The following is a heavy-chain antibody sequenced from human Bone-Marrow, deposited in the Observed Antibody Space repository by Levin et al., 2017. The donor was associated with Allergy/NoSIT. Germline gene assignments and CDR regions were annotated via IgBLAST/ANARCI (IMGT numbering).Heavy chain of an antibody. Sequence: GGSLRLSCAASGFTFSSYAMSWVRQAPGKGLEWVSSISGSGTITHYAESVKGRFTISRDISKNMLHLQMNSLRAEDTAVYYCAIYGSGNDYSAFDIWGQGTMVTVSS. CDR3: AIYGSGNDYSAFDI. V-gene: IGHV3-23*01. J-gene: IGHJ3*02. CDR2: ISGSGTIT. D-gene: IGHD3-10*01. CDR1: GFTFSSYA.